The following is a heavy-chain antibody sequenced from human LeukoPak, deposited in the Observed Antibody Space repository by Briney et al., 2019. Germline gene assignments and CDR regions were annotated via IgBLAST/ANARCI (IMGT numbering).Heavy chain of an antibody. CDR2: IYYTGST. Sequence: SSETLSLTCSVSGGSISSLYWSWIRQPPGKGLEWIGYIYYTGSTNYNPSLKGRVTMFVDMSKNQFSLRLSSVTAADTAVYYCARHRAYSSSSPFDYWGQGTLVTVSS. V-gene: IGHV4-59*08. CDR3: ARHRAYSSSSPFDY. CDR1: GGSISSLY. D-gene: IGHD6-6*01. J-gene: IGHJ4*02.